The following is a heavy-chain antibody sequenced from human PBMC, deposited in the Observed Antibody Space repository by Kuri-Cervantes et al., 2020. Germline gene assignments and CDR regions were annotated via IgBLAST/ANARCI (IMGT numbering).Heavy chain of an antibody. J-gene: IGHJ6*03. V-gene: IGHV4-61*01. CDR1: GGSVSSGSYY. Sequence: ESLKISCTVSGGSVSSGSYYWSWIRQPPGKGLEWVGYIYYTGSTNYNPSLKSRVTISIDMSKNQFSLKLRSVTAADTAVYYCAVLEGYYYYYMDVWGKGTTVTVSS. D-gene: IGHD1-1*01. CDR2: IYYTGST. CDR3: AVLEGYYYYYMDV.